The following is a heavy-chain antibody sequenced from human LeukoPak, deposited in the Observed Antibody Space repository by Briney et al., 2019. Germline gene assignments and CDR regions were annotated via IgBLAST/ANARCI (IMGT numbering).Heavy chain of an antibody. D-gene: IGHD4-17*01. Sequence: PSETLSLTCAVYGGSFSGYYWSWIRQPPGKGLEWVGYIYYSGSTNYNPSLKSRVTISVDTSKNQFSLKLSSVTAADTAVYYCAIGGDYGPFDYWGQGTLVTVSS. V-gene: IGHV4-59*01. CDR3: AIGGDYGPFDY. J-gene: IGHJ4*02. CDR1: GGSFSGYY. CDR2: IYYSGST.